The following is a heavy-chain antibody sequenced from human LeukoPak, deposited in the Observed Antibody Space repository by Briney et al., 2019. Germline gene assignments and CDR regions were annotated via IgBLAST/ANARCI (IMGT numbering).Heavy chain of an antibody. Sequence: ASVKVSCKASGGTFSSYAISWVRQAPGQGLEWMGRIIPIFGTANYAQKFQGRVTITTDESTSTAYMELSSLRSEDTAVYYCARGDYPRGFDPWGQGTLVTVSS. CDR2: IIPIFGTA. J-gene: IGHJ5*02. D-gene: IGHD4/OR15-4a*01. CDR3: ARGDYPRGFDP. CDR1: GGTFSSYA. V-gene: IGHV1-69*05.